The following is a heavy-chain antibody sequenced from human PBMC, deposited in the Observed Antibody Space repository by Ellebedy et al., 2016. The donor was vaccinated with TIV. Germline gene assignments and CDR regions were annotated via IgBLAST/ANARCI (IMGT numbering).Heavy chain of an antibody. J-gene: IGHJ4*02. Sequence: SETLSLXXTVSGGSISSYYWSWIRQPPGKGLEWIGYIYYSGSTNYNPSLKSRVTISVDTSKNQFSLKLSSVTAADTAVYYCARDRGELERFDYWGQGTLVTVSS. CDR3: ARDRGELERFDY. V-gene: IGHV4-59*01. CDR2: IYYSGST. D-gene: IGHD1-1*01. CDR1: GGSISSYY.